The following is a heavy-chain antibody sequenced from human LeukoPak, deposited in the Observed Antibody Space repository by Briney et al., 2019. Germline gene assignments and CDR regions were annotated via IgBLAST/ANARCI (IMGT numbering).Heavy chain of an antibody. D-gene: IGHD3-22*01. CDR2: ITPLFGTA. CDR3: ARVGGYYYDSSGYYPLDY. V-gene: IGHV1-69*13. Sequence: SVKVSCKASGGTFSKYTISWVRQRPGQGLEWMGGITPLFGTANYAQKFQGRVTITADESTSTAYMELSSLRSEDTAVYYCARVGGYYYDSSGYYPLDYWGQGTLVTVSS. CDR1: GGTFSKYT. J-gene: IGHJ4*02.